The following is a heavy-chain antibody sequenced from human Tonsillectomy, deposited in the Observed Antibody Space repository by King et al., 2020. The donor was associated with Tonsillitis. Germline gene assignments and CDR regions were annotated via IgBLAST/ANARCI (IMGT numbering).Heavy chain of an antibody. CDR3: AHNYISIDNFLDWFDP. V-gene: IGHV2-5*01. Sequence: TLQESGPTLVKPTETLTLTCTFSGFSLTSTGVGVAWIRQPPGQALEWLAIIHWNDDNRYSPSLRSRLTITKDTSKNQVVLTMTNIDPVDTATYYCAHNYISIDNFLDWFDPWGQGTLVTVSS. CDR2: IHWNDDN. CDR1: GFSLTSTGVG. J-gene: IGHJ5*02. D-gene: IGHD3-16*01.